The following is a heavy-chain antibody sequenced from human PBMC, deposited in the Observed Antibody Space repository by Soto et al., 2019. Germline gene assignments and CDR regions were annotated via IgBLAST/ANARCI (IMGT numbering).Heavy chain of an antibody. J-gene: IGHJ2*01. CDR2: IFHSGST. D-gene: IGHD3-16*01. Sequence: QVQLQESSPGLVKPSGTLSLTCAVSGASISSSNWWSWVRQPPGKGLEWIGEIFHSGSTNSNPSLKGRVTMSFDASNNQYYRKLSSVTAADMAVYYCARRIYGDWYFDLWGRGTLVTVSS. CDR3: ARRIYGDWYFDL. V-gene: IGHV4-4*02. CDR1: GASISSSNW.